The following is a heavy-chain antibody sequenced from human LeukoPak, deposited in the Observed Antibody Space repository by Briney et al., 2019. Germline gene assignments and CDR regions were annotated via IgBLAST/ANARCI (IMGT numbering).Heavy chain of an antibody. D-gene: IGHD3-9*01. CDR2: ISGSGGST. Sequence: PGGSLRLSCAASGFTFSSYAMSWVRQAPGKGLEWVSAISGSGGSTYYADSVKGRFTISRDNSKNTLYLQMNSLRAEDTAVYYCAKGGLMGGWVILTERPPAAFDIWGQGTMVTVSS. CDR3: AKGGLMGGWVILTERPPAAFDI. V-gene: IGHV3-23*01. J-gene: IGHJ3*02. CDR1: GFTFSSYA.